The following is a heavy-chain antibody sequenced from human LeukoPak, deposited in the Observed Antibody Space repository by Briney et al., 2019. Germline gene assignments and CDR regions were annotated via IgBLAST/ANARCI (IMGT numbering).Heavy chain of an antibody. V-gene: IGHV4-34*01. CDR1: GGSFSGYY. CDR3: ARGGDILTYHYYYYMDV. Sequence: SETLSLTCAVYGGSFSGYYWSWIRQPPGKGPEWIGEINHSGSTNYNPSLKSRVTISVDTSKNQFSLKLSSVTAADTAVYYCARGGDILTYHYYYYMDVWGKGTTVTVSS. CDR2: INHSGST. D-gene: IGHD3-9*01. J-gene: IGHJ6*03.